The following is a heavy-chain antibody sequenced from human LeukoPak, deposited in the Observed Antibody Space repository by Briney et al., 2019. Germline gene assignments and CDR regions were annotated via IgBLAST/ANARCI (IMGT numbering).Heavy chain of an antibody. V-gene: IGHV1-18*01. J-gene: IGHJ6*03. CDR2: ISAYNGNT. D-gene: IGHD3-9*01. Sequence: ASVKVSCKASGYTFTSYGISWVRQAPGQGLEWMGWISAYNGNTNYAQKLQGRVTMTTDTSTSTAYMELRSLRSDDTAVYYCARTRYGRYFDWLPPYYYYMDAWGKGTTVTISS. CDR3: ARTRYGRYFDWLPPYYYYMDA. CDR1: GYTFTSYG.